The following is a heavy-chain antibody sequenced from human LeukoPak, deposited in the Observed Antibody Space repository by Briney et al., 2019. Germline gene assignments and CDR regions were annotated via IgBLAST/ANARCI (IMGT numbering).Heavy chain of an antibody. V-gene: IGHV4-39*01. CDR3: ARHGSTDYFDY. Sequence: ETLSLTCAVSGGSISSTASFWGWIRQPPGKGLEWIGRIYYSGGTFYNPSLKSRVTISVDTSKNQFSLRLSSVTAADTAVYYCARHGSTDYFDYWGQGTLVTVSS. CDR2: IYYSGGT. CDR1: GGSISSTASF. D-gene: IGHD2-2*03. J-gene: IGHJ4*02.